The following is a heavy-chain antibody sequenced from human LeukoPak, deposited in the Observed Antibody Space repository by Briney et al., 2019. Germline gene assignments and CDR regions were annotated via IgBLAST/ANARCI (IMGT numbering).Heavy chain of an antibody. D-gene: IGHD4-11*01. V-gene: IGHV3-53*01. Sequence: GGSLRLSCAASGFTVSSNYMSWVRQAPGKGLEWVSVIYSGGSTYYADSVKGRFTISRDNSKNTLYLQMNSLRAEYTAVYYCAREDLQDAFDIWGQGTMVTVSS. J-gene: IGHJ3*02. CDR2: IYSGGST. CDR3: AREDLQDAFDI. CDR1: GFTVSSNY.